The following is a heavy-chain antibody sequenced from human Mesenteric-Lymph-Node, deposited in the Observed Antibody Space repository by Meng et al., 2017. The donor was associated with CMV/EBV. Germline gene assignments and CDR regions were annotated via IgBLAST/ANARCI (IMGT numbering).Heavy chain of an antibody. CDR1: GFTFSSYS. Sequence: GGSLRLSCAASGFTFSSYSMNWVRQAPGKGLEWVSYIGSSSSPIYYADSVKGRFTISRDNAKNSLYLQMNSLRAEDTAVYYCADADSSGYYGGAFDIWGQGTMVTVSS. D-gene: IGHD3-22*01. CDR2: IGSSSSPI. CDR3: ADADSSGYYGGAFDI. V-gene: IGHV3-48*04. J-gene: IGHJ3*02.